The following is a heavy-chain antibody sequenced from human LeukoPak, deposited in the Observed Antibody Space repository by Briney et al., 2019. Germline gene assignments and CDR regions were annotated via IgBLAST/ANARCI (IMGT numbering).Heavy chain of an antibody. J-gene: IGHJ4*02. V-gene: IGHV3-30*02. CDR2: IRYDGSNK. Sequence: GGSLRLSCAASGFTFSSYGMHWVRQAPGKGLEWVAFIRYDGSNKYYADSVKGRFTISRDNSKNTLYLQMNSLRAEDTAVYYCAKDWGRYCSSTSCYLHYWGQGTLVTVSS. CDR1: GFTFSSYG. CDR3: AKDWGRYCSSTSCYLHY. D-gene: IGHD2-2*01.